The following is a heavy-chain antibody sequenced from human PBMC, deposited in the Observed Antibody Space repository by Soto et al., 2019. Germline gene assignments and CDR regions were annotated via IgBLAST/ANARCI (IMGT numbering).Heavy chain of an antibody. D-gene: IGHD3-10*01. J-gene: IGHJ4*02. CDR2: INAGNGNT. CDR1: GYTFTSYA. V-gene: IGHV1-3*01. CDR3: ASSYGSGYRAFDY. Sequence: ASVKVSCKASGYTFTSYAMHWVRQAPGQRLEWMGWINAGNGNTKYSQKFQGRVTMTADKSTSTAYMELSSLRSEDTAIYYCASSYGSGYRAFDYWGQGALVTVSS.